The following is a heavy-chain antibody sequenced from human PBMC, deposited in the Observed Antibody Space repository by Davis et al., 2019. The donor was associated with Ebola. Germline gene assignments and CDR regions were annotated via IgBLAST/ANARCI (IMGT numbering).Heavy chain of an antibody. CDR2: IYNSGRT. J-gene: IGHJ4*02. CDR1: NGSISSHY. V-gene: IGHV4-59*11. D-gene: IGHD3-16*01. CDR3: VRFGRGAY. Sequence: PSETLSLTCTVSNGSISSHYWNWIRQPPGKGLGWIGIIYNSGRTNYNPSLKSRVTISAATSKNQFSLKLRSVTAADTAVYYCVRFGRGAYWGQGTLVTVSS.